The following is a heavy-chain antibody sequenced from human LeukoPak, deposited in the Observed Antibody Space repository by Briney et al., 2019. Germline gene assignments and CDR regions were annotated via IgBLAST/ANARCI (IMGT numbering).Heavy chain of an antibody. CDR3: ARHAETLLWFGELYYFAY. D-gene: IGHD3-10*01. CDR2: VYYSGST. J-gene: IGHJ4*02. Sequence: PSETLSLTCTVSGGSISSSSYYWGWIRQPPGKGLEWIGSVYYSGSTYYNPSLKSRVTISVDTSKNQFSLKLSSVTAADTAVYYRARHAETLLWFGELYYFAYWGQGTLVTVSS. CDR1: GGSISSSSYY. V-gene: IGHV4-39*01.